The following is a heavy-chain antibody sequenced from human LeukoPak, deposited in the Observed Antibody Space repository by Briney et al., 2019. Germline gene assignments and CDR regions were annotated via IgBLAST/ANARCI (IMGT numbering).Heavy chain of an antibody. Sequence: GGSLRLSCAASGFTVSSNYMSWVRQAPGKGLEWVSVIYSGGSTYYADSVKGRFTISRDNSKNTLHLQMNSLRAEDTAVYYCARVKTDSYGYGPDYWGQGTLVTVSS. CDR3: ARVKTDSYGYGPDY. D-gene: IGHD5-18*01. V-gene: IGHV3-53*01. J-gene: IGHJ4*02. CDR2: IYSGGST. CDR1: GFTVSSNY.